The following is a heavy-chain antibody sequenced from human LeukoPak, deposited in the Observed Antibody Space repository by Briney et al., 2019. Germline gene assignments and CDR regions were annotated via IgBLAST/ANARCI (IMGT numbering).Heavy chain of an antibody. CDR3: AREKAPWYYDFWSGYPAYYYYMDV. V-gene: IGHV4-59*01. J-gene: IGHJ6*03. CDR2: IYYSGST. D-gene: IGHD3-3*01. Sequence: SETLSLTCTVSGGSIGIYYWTWIRQPPGKGLEWIGYIYYSGSTNYNPSLKSRVTISVDTSKNQFSLKLSSVTAADTAVYYCAREKAPWYYDFWSGYPAYYYYMDVWGKGTTVTVSS. CDR1: GGSIGIYY.